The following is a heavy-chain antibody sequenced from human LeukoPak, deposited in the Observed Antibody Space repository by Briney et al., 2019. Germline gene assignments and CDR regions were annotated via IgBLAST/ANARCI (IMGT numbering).Heavy chain of an antibody. CDR1: GGSISSSSYY. CDR3: ARSGMVRGRAFWEN. J-gene: IGHJ4*02. CDR2: IYYSGST. Sequence: PSETLSLTCTVSGGSISSSSYYWGWIRQPPGKGLEWIGYIYYSGSTNYNPSLKSRVTISVDTSKNQFSLKLSSVTAADTAVYYCARSGMVRGRAFWENWGQGTLVTVSS. D-gene: IGHD3-10*01. V-gene: IGHV4-61*05.